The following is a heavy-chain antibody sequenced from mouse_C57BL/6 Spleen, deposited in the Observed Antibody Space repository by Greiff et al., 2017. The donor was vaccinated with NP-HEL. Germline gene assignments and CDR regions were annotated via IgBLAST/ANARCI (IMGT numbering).Heavy chain of an antibody. CDR1: GFTFSDFY. CDR3: SRVGGEYYYGSSRYYDV. D-gene: IGHD1-1*01. CDR2: SRNKANDYTT. J-gene: IGHJ1*03. V-gene: IGHV7-1*01. Sequence: EVKLMESGGGLVQSGRSLRLSCATSGFTFSDFYMEWVRQAPGKGLAWIAASRNKANDYTTEYSASVKGRFIVARDTSQSILYLQMNALRAEDTAISDCSRVGGEYYYGSSRYYDVWGTGTTVTVSS.